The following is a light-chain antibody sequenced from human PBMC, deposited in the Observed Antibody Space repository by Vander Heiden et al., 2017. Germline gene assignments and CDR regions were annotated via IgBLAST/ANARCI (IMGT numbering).Light chain of an antibody. CDR1: QSVGNN. V-gene: IGKV3-15*01. J-gene: IGKJ1*01. CDR2: SAS. CDR3: QQYNNWPWT. Sequence: EAVMTQSPATLSVSPGERATLSCRASQSVGNNLLWYQRKPGQAPKLLIYSASNRVTGIPARFSGSGSGTEFTLTISSLQSEDFAVYYCQQYNNWPWTFGQGTKVEIK.